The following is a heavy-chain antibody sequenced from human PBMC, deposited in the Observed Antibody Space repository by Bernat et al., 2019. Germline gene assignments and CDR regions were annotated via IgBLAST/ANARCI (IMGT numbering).Heavy chain of an antibody. V-gene: IGHV3-7*03. CDR3: AIYCTGGVGHDAFDI. CDR2: IKHDGGEK. CDR1: GLTFRNYW. J-gene: IGHJ3*02. Sequence: EVQLVESGGGLVQPGGSLRLSCAASGLTFRNYWMSWVRQAPGKGLEWVANIKHDGGEKNYVDSVKGRFTISRDNAKNSLFLQMNSLRAEDTAVYYCAIYCTGGVGHDAFDIWGQGTMVTVSS. D-gene: IGHD2-8*02.